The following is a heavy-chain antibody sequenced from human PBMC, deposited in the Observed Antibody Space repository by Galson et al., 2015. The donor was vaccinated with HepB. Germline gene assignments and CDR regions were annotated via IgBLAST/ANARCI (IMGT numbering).Heavy chain of an antibody. J-gene: IGHJ4*02. CDR1: GGSISSSNYY. Sequence: SETLSLTCTVSGGSISSSNYYWGWIRQPPGTGLEWIGSNFYSGSTYYNPSLKGRVTISVETSKNQLSLKVNSVTAAVTAFYYCASGRRDGYRYFDYWGQGTLVTVSS. V-gene: IGHV4-39*01. CDR3: ASGRRDGYRYFDY. CDR2: NFYSGST. D-gene: IGHD5-24*01.